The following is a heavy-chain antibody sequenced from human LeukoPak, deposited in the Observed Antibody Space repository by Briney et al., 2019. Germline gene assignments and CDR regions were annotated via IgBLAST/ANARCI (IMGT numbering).Heavy chain of an antibody. CDR3: ARTPPNYYDSSGYHDY. J-gene: IGHJ4*02. D-gene: IGHD3-22*01. CDR1: GFTFSSYS. V-gene: IGHV3-48*04. CDR2: ISSSSSTI. Sequence: PGGSLRLSCAASGFTFSSYSMNWVRQAPGKGLEWVSYISSSSSTIYYADSVKGRFTISRDNAKNSLYLQMNSLRAEDTAVYYCARTPPNYYDSSGYHDYWGQGTLVTVSS.